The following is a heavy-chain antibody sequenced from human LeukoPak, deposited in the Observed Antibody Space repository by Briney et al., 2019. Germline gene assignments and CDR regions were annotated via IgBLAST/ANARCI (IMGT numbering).Heavy chain of an antibody. CDR2: INHSGST. J-gene: IGHJ4*02. D-gene: IGHD3-10*01. CDR3: ARGYYGSGSYYPRFDY. V-gene: IGHV4-34*01. Sequence: INHSGSTNYNPSLKSRVTISVDTSKNQFSLKLSSVTAADTAVYYCARGYYGSGSYYPRFDYWGQGTLVTVSS.